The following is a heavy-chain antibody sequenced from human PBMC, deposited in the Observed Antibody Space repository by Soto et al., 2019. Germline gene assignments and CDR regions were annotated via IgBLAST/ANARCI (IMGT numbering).Heavy chain of an antibody. V-gene: IGHV1-69*01. J-gene: IGHJ4*02. Sequence: QVQLVQSGAEVKQPGSSVKVSCKASGGTFNTHSITWLRQAPGQGLEWMGGVISDLGSANYAQKFLDRVTITAGETTGTVYMELSSLRSEDTALYYCSRDKSGGWTGAFDHWGQGTLVTVSS. CDR2: VISDLGSA. D-gene: IGHD2-15*01. CDR3: SRDKSGGWTGAFDH. CDR1: GGTFNTHS.